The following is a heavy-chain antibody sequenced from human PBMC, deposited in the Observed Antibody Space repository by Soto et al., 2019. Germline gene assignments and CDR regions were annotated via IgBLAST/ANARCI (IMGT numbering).Heavy chain of an antibody. D-gene: IGHD3-22*01. J-gene: IGHJ6*02. CDR2: IIPIFGTA. V-gene: IGHV1-69*06. CDR3: ARYYYDSSGPDNSFAYYYGMDV. Sequence: QVQLVQSGAEVKKPGSSVKVSCKASGGTFSSYAISWVRQAPGQGLEWMGGIIPIFGTANYAQKLQGRVTMTTDTSTSTAYMELRSLRSDDTAVYYCARYYYDSSGPDNSFAYYYGMDVWGQGTTVTVSS. CDR1: GGTFSSYA.